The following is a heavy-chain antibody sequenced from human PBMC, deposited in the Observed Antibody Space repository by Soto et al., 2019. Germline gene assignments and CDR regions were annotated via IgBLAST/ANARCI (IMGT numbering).Heavy chain of an antibody. Sequence: QITLKESGPTLVRPTQTLTLTCAFSGFSLSTSGVGVGWIRQPPGQALEWLAVIYWDDSKHYSPSLRSRLTITNASSKQQVVLTMTNMDPMYTGTYYCAHNGPEDWHRDYWGQGTLVTVSS. CDR1: GFSLSTSGVG. J-gene: IGHJ4*02. CDR3: AHNGPEDWHRDY. V-gene: IGHV2-5*02. CDR2: IYWDDSK. D-gene: IGHD3-9*01.